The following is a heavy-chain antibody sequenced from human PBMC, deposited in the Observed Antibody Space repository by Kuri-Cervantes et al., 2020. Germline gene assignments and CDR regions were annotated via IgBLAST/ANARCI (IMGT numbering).Heavy chain of an antibody. D-gene: IGHD2-15*01. CDR3: AREMLLVVAALYNTDAFDI. Sequence: GGSLRLSCAASGFTFSSNWMTWVRQVPGKGLEWVANIKQDGSEKYYVDSVKGRFTISRDNAKNSLYLQMNSLRAEDTAVYYCAREMLLVVAALYNTDAFDIWGQGTMVTVSS. CDR2: IKQDGSEK. V-gene: IGHV3-7*01. CDR1: GFTFSSNW. J-gene: IGHJ3*02.